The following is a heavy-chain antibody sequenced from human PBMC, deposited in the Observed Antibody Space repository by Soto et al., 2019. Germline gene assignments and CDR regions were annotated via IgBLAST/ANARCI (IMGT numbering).Heavy chain of an antibody. CDR1: GGCMSSGDYF. CDR2: IYYSGST. CDR3: ARDRPPID. J-gene: IGHJ4*02. Sequence: ILSLTGTVSGGCMSSGDYFWSWIRQPPGKGLEWIGYIYYSGSTYYNPSLKSRVTISVDTSKNQFSLKLSSVTAADTAVYYWARDRPPIDWGQGTLVTVSS. V-gene: IGHV4-30-4*01.